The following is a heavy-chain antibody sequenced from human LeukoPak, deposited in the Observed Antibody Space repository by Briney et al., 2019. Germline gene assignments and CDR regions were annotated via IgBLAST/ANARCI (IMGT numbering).Heavy chain of an antibody. V-gene: IGHV3-74*01. CDR1: GFTFSSYW. CDR3: ATERDSSWTFDS. Sequence: GGSLRLSCAASGFTFSSYWMHWVRQAPGKGPVWVSRINNDGSGTSYADSVKGRFTISRDNSKNTLYLQLNSLRAEDTAVYYCATERDSSWTFDSWGQGTLVTVSS. CDR2: INNDGSGT. J-gene: IGHJ4*02. D-gene: IGHD6-13*01.